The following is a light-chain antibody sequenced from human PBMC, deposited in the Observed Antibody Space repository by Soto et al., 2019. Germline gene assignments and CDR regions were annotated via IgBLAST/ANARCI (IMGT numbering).Light chain of an antibody. V-gene: IGLV2-11*01. CDR3: CSYSGSSL. CDR2: DVT. J-gene: IGLJ2*01. Sequence: QSVLTRPRSVSGSPGQSVTISCTGTSSDVGGYNYVSWYQQHPGKAPKLMIYDVTKRPSGVPDRFSGSKSGNTASLTISGLQAEDEADYYCCSYSGSSLFGGGTKLTVL. CDR1: SSDVGGYNY.